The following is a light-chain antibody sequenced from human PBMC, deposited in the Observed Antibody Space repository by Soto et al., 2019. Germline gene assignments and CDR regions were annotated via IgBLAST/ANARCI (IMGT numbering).Light chain of an antibody. CDR2: AAS. V-gene: IGKV1-39*01. Sequence: DIHITHSHSKLSASVGDRVTITCRASQSISSWLAWYQQKPGKAPKLLIYAASSLQSGVPSRFSGSGSGTDFTLTISSLQPEDFATYYCQQSYSTLITFGQGRRLEVK. CDR1: QSISSW. CDR3: QQSYSTLIT. J-gene: IGKJ5*01.